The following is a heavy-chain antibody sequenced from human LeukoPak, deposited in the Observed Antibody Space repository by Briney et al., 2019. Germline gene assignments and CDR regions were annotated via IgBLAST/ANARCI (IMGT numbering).Heavy chain of an antibody. J-gene: IGHJ3*01. V-gene: IGHV3-30*02. CDR1: GFTFGDYA. CDR2: IRYDGSDS. D-gene: IGHD2-21*01. CDR3: ALIGVVIPPDTYDV. Sequence: GGSLRLSCSAFGFTFGDYAFHWVRQAPGKGLEWLAFIRYDGSDSYYADSVKGRFTISRDNSKKTLYLQMDSLRTEDTAFHYCALIGVVIPPDTYDVWGQGTLVTVSS.